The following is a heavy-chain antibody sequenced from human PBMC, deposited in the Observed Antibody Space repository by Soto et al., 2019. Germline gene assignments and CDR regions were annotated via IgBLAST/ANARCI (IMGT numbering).Heavy chain of an antibody. CDR1: GFSLTTSGVG. J-gene: IGHJ4*02. D-gene: IGHD3-3*01. CDR3: AHRVLRTVFGLVTTTAIYFDF. V-gene: IGHV2-5*01. CDR2: IYWYDDK. Sequence: QITLNESGPTQVKPRQTLTLTCTFSGFSLTTSGVGVGWIRQSPGKAPEWLALIYWYDDKRYSPSLKSRLTNTKYTSKNQVVLTMADLDPADTATYYCAHRVLRTVFGLVTTTAIYFDFWGQGTPVAVSS.